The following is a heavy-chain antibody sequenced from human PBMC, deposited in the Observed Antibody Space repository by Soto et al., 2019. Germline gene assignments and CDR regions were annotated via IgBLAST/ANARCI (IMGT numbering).Heavy chain of an antibody. CDR3: ARSGSGSSYDC. J-gene: IGHJ4*02. V-gene: IGHV3-30-3*01. CDR2: ISYDGSNK. Sequence: PGGSLRLSCAASGFTFSSYAMHWVRQAPGKGLEWVAVISYDGSNKYYADSVKGRFTISRDNSKNTLYLQMNSLRAEDTAVYYCARSGSGSSYDCWGQGTLVTVSS. CDR1: GFTFSSYA. D-gene: IGHD1-26*01.